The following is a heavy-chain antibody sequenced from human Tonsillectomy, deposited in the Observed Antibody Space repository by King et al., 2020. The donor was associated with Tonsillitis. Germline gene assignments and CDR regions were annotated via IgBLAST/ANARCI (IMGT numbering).Heavy chain of an antibody. V-gene: IGHV3-9*01. CDR1: GFTFDDYA. CDR2: ISWNSLTI. D-gene: IGHD6-13*01. CDR3: AKTQSSWYGSWFDP. Sequence: VQLVESGGGLVQPGRSLRLSCAASGFTFDDYAVHWVRQAPGRGLEWVSGISWNSLTIGYADSVKGRFTISRDNAKKSLYLQMNSLRAEDTALYYCAKTQSSWYGSWFDPWGQGTLVTVSS. J-gene: IGHJ5*02.